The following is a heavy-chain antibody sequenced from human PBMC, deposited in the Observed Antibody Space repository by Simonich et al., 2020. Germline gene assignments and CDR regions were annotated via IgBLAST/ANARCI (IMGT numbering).Heavy chain of an antibody. CDR2: IKSDGSSK. CDR3: ARNRLDY. J-gene: IGHJ4*02. CDR1: GFTFSSYW. V-gene: IGHV3-74*01. Sequence: EVQLVESGGGLVQPGGSLRLSCAASGFTFSSYWMHWVRQAPGKGRLCVERIKSDGSSKIYADSVKGRFTISRDNAKNTLYLQMNSLRAEDTAVYYCARNRLDYWGQGTLVTVSS.